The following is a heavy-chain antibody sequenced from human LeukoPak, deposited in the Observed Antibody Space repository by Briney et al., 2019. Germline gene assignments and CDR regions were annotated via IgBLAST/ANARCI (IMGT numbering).Heavy chain of an antibody. CDR2: IYYSGST. V-gene: IGHV4-39*01. Sequence: SETLSLTCTVSGGSISSSSYYWGWIRQPPGKGLEWIGSIYYSGSTYYNPSLKSRVTISVDTSKNQFSLKLSSVTAADTAVYYCARHPGSWYASMTHVFDYWGQGTLVTVSS. D-gene: IGHD6-13*01. CDR1: GGSISSSSYY. J-gene: IGHJ4*02. CDR3: ARHPGSWYASMTHVFDY.